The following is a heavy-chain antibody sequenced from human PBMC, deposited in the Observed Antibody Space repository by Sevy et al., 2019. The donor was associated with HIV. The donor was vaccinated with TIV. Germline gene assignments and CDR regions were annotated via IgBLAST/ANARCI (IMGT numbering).Heavy chain of an antibody. CDR1: GFTFKTHG. V-gene: IGHV3-33*01. CDR2: LWYDGTNK. Sequence: GGYLRLSCATSGFTFKTHGMHWLRQAPGKGLEWLALLWYDGTNKYYADSVKGRFTISRDNSKNTLYLQMNSLRPDDTAVYYCARDLGAAATTVPDYWGPGTLVTVSS. J-gene: IGHJ4*02. CDR3: ARDLGAAATTVPDY. D-gene: IGHD6-13*01.